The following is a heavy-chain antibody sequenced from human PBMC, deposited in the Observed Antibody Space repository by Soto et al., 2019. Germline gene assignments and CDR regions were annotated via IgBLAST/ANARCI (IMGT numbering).Heavy chain of an antibody. J-gene: IGHJ4*02. D-gene: IGHD6-13*01. Sequence: PGGSLRLSCAASGFTFDDYAMHWVRQAPGKGLEWVSGISWNSGSIGYADSVKGRLTISRDNAKNSLYLQMNSLRAEDTALYYCAKDMEEGYSGIAAAGGGEYWGQGKLVTVS. CDR2: ISWNSGSI. CDR1: GFTFDDYA. V-gene: IGHV3-9*01. CDR3: AKDMEEGYSGIAAAGGGEY.